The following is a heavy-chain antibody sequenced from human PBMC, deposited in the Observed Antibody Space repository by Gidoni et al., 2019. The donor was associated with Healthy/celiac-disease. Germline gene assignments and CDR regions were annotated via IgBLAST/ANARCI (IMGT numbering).Heavy chain of an antibody. CDR2: IYYSGST. J-gene: IGHJ4*02. Sequence: QLQLQESGPGLVKPSETLSLTCTVSGGSISSSSYYWGWIRQPPGKGLEWIGSIYYSGSTYDNPSLKSRVTISVDTSKNQFSLKLSSVTAADTAVYYCARREYSSGWYYFDYWGQGTLVTVSS. D-gene: IGHD6-19*01. CDR3: ARREYSSGWYYFDY. V-gene: IGHV4-39*01. CDR1: GGSISSSSYY.